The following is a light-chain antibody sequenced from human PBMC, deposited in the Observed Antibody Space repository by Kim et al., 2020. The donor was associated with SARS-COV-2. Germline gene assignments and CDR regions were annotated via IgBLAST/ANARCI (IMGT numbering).Light chain of an antibody. CDR3: NSLDSNGNVV. CDR1: SLGSYY. V-gene: IGLV3-19*01. Sequence: SSELTQDPAVSVALGQTVRITCQGDSLGSYYATWYQQEPGQAPILVIYGKNNRHSGIPDRFSGSSSGNTASLTITGPQAGAEAEYCCNSLDSNGNVVFGG. J-gene: IGLJ2*01. CDR2: GKN.